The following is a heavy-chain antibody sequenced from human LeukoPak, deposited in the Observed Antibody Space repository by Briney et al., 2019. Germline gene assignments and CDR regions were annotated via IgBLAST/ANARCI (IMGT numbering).Heavy chain of an antibody. CDR3: ARDGGLSRYYYYMDV. CDR1: GGSISSYH. V-gene: IGHV4-59*01. Sequence: SETLSLTCSVSGGSISSYHWSWIRQPPGKGLDWIGYIYYSGSPNYNPSLKSRVTISVDTSKNQFSLKLSSVTAADTAVYYCARDGGLSRYYYYMDVWGKGTTVTISS. CDR2: IYYSGSP. D-gene: IGHD3-16*01. J-gene: IGHJ6*03.